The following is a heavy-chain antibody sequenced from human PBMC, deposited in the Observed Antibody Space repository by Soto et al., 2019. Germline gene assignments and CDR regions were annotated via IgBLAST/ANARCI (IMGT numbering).Heavy chain of an antibody. V-gene: IGHV4-34*01. J-gene: IGHJ6*02. CDR3: ASPARIRFLEWLPSPMDV. Sequence: SETLSLTCAVYGGSFSGYYWSWIRQPPGKGLEWIGEINHSGSTNYNPSLKSRVTISVDTSKNQFSLKLSSVTAADTAVYYCASPARIRFLEWLPSPMDVWGQGTTVTVSS. CDR1: GGSFSGYY. CDR2: INHSGST. D-gene: IGHD3-3*01.